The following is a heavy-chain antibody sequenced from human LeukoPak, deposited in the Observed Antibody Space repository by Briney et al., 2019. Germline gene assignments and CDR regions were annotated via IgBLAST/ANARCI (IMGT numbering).Heavy chain of an antibody. CDR1: GFTFRNYG. CDR3: AKEKSSGYADS. D-gene: IGHD3-22*01. CDR2: ISYVGSIE. J-gene: IGHJ4*02. Sequence: GGSLRLSCAASGFTFRNYGIHWVRRAPGKGLEWVAVISYVGSIENYQDSVKGRFTISRDNSKNTVYLQMNSLRVEDTAVYYCAKEKSSGYADSWGQGTLVTVSS. V-gene: IGHV3-30*18.